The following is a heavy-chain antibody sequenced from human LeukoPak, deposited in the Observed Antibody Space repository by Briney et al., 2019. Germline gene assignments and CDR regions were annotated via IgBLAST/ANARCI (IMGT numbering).Heavy chain of an antibody. CDR1: GGSISSYY. Sequence: SETLSLTCTVSGGSISSYYWSWIRQPPGKGLEWIGYIYYSGSTNCNPSLKSRVTISVDTSKNQFSLKLSSVTAADTAVYYCARLGGYCSSTSCYYRNYFDYWGQGTLVTVSS. CDR3: ARLGGYCSSTSCYYRNYFDY. CDR2: IYYSGST. J-gene: IGHJ4*02. V-gene: IGHV4-59*08. D-gene: IGHD2-2*01.